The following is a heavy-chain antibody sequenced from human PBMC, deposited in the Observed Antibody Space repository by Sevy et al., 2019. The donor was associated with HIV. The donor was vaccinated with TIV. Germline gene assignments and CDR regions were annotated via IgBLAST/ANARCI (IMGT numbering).Heavy chain of an antibody. CDR2: IRSKAYGGTT. CDR3: TRGGVGMATIYFDY. CDR1: GFTFGDYA. Sequence: GGSRRLSCTASGFTFGDYAMSWFRQAPGKGLEWVGFIRSKAYGGTTEYAASVKGRFTISRDDSKSIAYLQMNSLKTEDTAVYYCTRGGVGMATIYFDYWGQGTLVTVSS. D-gene: IGHD5-12*01. J-gene: IGHJ4*02. V-gene: IGHV3-49*03.